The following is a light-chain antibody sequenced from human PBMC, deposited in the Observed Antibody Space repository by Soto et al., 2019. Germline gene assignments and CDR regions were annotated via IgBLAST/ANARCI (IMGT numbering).Light chain of an antibody. V-gene: IGKV1-12*01. CDR1: QGISSW. Sequence: DIQMTQSPSSVSASVGDRVTITCRASQGISSWLAWYQQKPGKAPKLLVYAASSLQTGVPSRFSGSGSGTDFTLTVSSLQPEDSATYFCQQTYSFPCTFGQGTRLEIK. CDR3: QQTYSFPCT. CDR2: AAS. J-gene: IGKJ5*01.